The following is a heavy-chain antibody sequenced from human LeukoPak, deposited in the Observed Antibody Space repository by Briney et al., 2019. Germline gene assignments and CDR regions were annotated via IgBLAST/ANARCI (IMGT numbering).Heavy chain of an antibody. CDR1: GYTFTSYG. D-gene: IGHD6-13*01. J-gene: IGHJ5*02. Sequence: ASVKVSCKASGYTFTSYGISWVRQAPGQGLEWMGWISAYNGNTNYAQKLQGRVTMTTDTSTSTAYMELRSLRSDDTAVYYCARVGSSRYKVPRRGWFDPWGQGTLVTVSS. CDR2: ISAYNGNT. V-gene: IGHV1-18*01. CDR3: ARVGSSRYKVPRRGWFDP.